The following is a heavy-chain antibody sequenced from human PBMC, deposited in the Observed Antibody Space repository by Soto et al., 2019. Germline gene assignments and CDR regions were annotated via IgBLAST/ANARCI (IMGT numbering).Heavy chain of an antibody. V-gene: IGHV4-30-2*01. D-gene: IGHD3-10*01. J-gene: IGHJ5*02. CDR3: VSSKSTMVAGRMWFDP. Sequence: QLQLQESGSGLVKPSQTLSLTCTVSGVSIGSGDYSWSWIRQPPGKGLEWLGYIYHRGNTYYNPALESRLTMSADRSKNPVSLSLRSVTGADTAMYYGVSSKSTMVAGRMWFDPWGQGILVIVSS. CDR2: IYHRGNT. CDR1: GVSIGSGDYS.